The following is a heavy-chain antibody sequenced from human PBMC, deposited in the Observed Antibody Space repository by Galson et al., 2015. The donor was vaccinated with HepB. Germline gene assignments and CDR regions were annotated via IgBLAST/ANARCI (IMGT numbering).Heavy chain of an antibody. V-gene: IGHV3-30*03. CDR2: ISYDGSHQ. Sequence: SLRLSCAASGFTFSPYAMHWVRQAPGEGLEWVGIISYDGSHQYYGDSVKGRFTIPRDNSKNTLYLQMHSLRGTDTAVYYCARDSGWYFDLWGRGTLVTVSS. J-gene: IGHJ2*01. CDR3: ARDSGWYFDL. D-gene: IGHD3-10*01. CDR1: GFTFSPYA.